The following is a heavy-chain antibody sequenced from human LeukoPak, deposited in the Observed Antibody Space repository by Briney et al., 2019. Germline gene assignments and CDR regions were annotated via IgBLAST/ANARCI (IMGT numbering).Heavy chain of an antibody. V-gene: IGHV1-2*02. J-gene: IGHJ4*02. CDR2: INPNSGGT. CDR3: ARGKVLRYFDWLLGSH. Sequence: ASVKVSCKASGYTFTGYYMHWVRQAPGQGLEWVGWINPNSGGTNYAQKFQGRVTMTRDTSISTAYMELSRLRSDDTAVYYCARGKVLRYFDWLLGSHWGQGTLVTVSS. CDR1: GYTFTGYY. D-gene: IGHD3-9*01.